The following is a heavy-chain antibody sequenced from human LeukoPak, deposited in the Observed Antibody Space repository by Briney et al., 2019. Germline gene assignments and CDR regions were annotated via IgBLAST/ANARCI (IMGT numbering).Heavy chain of an antibody. CDR3: ARTTMVRGTYYMDV. Sequence: PSETLSLTCTVSGYSISSGYYWGWIRQPPGKGLEWIGCIYYSGYTNYKSSLKGRVTISVDTSKNQFSLKLSSVTAADTAVYYCARTTMVRGTYYMDVWGKGTTVTVSS. CDR1: GYSISSGYY. CDR2: IYYSGYT. J-gene: IGHJ6*03. D-gene: IGHD3-10*01. V-gene: IGHV4-38-2*02.